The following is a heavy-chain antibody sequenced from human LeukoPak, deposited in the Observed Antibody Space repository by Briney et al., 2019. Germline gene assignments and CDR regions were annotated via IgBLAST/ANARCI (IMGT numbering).Heavy chain of an antibody. CDR1: GFTFSSYA. Sequence: GRSLRLSCAASGFTFSSYAMHWVRQAPGKGLEWVSSITTSSSSVYYADLVKGRFTISRDNAKNSLYLQMNSLRAEDTAVYYCVIDRYSNYVFDSWGQGTLVTVSS. V-gene: IGHV3-21*04. CDR2: ITTSSSSV. J-gene: IGHJ4*02. D-gene: IGHD4-11*01. CDR3: VIDRYSNYVFDS.